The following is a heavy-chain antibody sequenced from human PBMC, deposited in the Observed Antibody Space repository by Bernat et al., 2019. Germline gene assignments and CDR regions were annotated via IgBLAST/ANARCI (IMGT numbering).Heavy chain of an antibody. CDR2: IHYSGST. D-gene: IGHD5-12*01. J-gene: IGHJ4*02. Sequence: QLQLQASGPGLVKPSETLSLTCTVSGGSISSSSYYWGWIRQPPGKGLEWIGSIHYSGSTYYNPSLKMLVTISVYTSKNQFSLKLGSVTAADTAVYYCAREGDIVATIIDYWGQGTLVTVSS. CDR1: GGSISSSSYY. V-gene: IGHV4-39*02. CDR3: AREGDIVATIIDY.